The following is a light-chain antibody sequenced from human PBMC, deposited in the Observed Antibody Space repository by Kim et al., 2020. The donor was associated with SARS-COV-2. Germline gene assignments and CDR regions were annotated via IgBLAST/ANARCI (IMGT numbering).Light chain of an antibody. V-gene: IGLV3-21*04. CDR1: NIGSKS. J-gene: IGLJ3*02. CDR2: YAS. Sequence: APGKTARITCGGKNIGSKSVHWYQQKPGQAPVLVIYYASDRPSGIPERFSGSNSGNTATLTISRVEAGDEADYYCQVWDSSSDHPVFGGGTQLTVL. CDR3: QVWDSSSDHPV.